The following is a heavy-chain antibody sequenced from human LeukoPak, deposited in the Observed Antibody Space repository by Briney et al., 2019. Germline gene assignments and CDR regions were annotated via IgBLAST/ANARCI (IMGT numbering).Heavy chain of an antibody. CDR3: ARVYYYDSSGYYSWFDP. CDR1: GGSFSGYY. Sequence: SETLSLTCAVYGGSFSGYYWSWIRQPAGKGLEWIGEINHSGSTNYNPSLKSRVTISVDTSKNQFSLKLSSVTAADTAVYYCARVYYYDSSGYYSWFDPWGQGTLVTVSS. D-gene: IGHD3-22*01. J-gene: IGHJ5*02. CDR2: INHSGST. V-gene: IGHV4-34*01.